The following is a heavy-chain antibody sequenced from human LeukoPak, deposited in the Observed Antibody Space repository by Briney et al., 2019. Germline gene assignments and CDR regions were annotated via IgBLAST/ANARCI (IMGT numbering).Heavy chain of an antibody. CDR2: FSGSGGST. Sequence: GGSLRLSCAASGFTVSSNYMSWVRQAPGKGLECISGFSGSGGSTYYADSVKGRFTISRDNSKNTLYLQMNSLRAEDTAVYYCAVQRTLWQQVLDHWGQGTLVTVSS. D-gene: IGHD6-13*01. CDR3: AVQRTLWQQVLDH. V-gene: IGHV3-23*01. J-gene: IGHJ4*02. CDR1: GFTVSSNY.